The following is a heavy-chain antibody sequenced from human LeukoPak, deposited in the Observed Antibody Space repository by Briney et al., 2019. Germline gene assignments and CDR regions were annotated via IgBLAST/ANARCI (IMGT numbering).Heavy chain of an antibody. D-gene: IGHD3-9*01. J-gene: IGHJ5*02. CDR1: GGSISSYY. Sequence: SETLSLTCTVSGGSISSYYWSWIRQPPGKGLEWIGYIYYSGSTNYTPSLKSRVTISVDTSKNPFSLKLSSVTAADTAVYYCASSPVRYFDWFDPWGQGTLVTVSS. CDR3: ASSPVRYFDWFDP. CDR2: IYYSGST. V-gene: IGHV4-59*01.